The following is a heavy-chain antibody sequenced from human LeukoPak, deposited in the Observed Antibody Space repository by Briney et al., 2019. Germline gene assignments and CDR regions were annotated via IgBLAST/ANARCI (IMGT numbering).Heavy chain of an antibody. Sequence: GGSPRLSCAASGFTVSSNYMSWVRQAPGKGLEWVSVIYSGGSTYYADSVKGRFTISRHNSTNTLYLQMNSLRAEDTAVYYCARHLHYYDSSGYYPYYFDYWGQGTLVTVSS. J-gene: IGHJ4*02. CDR2: IYSGGST. D-gene: IGHD3-22*01. CDR1: GFTVSSNY. CDR3: ARHLHYYDSSGYYPYYFDY. V-gene: IGHV3-53*04.